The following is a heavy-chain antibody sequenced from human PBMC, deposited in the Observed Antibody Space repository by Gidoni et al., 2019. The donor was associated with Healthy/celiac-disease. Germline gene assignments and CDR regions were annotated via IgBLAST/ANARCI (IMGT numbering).Heavy chain of an antibody. CDR3: ARGYYYDSSGYLDY. D-gene: IGHD3-22*01. Sequence: QVPLQESGPGLVKASQTLSLPCPVSGVSISRGGYSWSWLRQHPGKGLEWIGYIYYSGSTYYNPSLKSRVTISVDTSKNQFSLKLSSVTAADTAVYYCARGYYYDSSGYLDYWGQGTLVTVSS. CDR2: IYYSGST. V-gene: IGHV4-31*03. CDR1: GVSISRGGYS. J-gene: IGHJ4*02.